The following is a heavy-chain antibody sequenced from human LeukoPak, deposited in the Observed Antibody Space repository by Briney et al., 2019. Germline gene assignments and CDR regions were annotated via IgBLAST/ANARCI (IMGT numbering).Heavy chain of an antibody. CDR2: INHSGST. CDR3: AISPVLRFLEWLPSFDY. Sequence: PSETLSLTCAVYGGSFSCYYWSWIRQPPGKGLEWIGEINHSGSTNYNPSLKSRVTISVDTSKKQFSLKLSSVTAADTAVYYCAISPVLRFLEWLPSFDYWGQGTLVTVSS. V-gene: IGHV4-34*01. J-gene: IGHJ4*02. D-gene: IGHD3-3*01. CDR1: GGSFSCYY.